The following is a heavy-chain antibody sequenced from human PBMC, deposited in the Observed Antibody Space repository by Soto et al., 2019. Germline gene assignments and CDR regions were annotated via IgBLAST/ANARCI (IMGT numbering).Heavy chain of an antibody. Sequence: GGSLRLSCAASGFTFSSYSMNWVRQAPGKGLEWVSSISSSSSYIYYADSVKGRFTISRDNAKNSLYLQMNSLRAEDTAVYYCARLPSVLRYFEHTDAFDIWGQGTMVT. CDR1: GFTFSSYS. V-gene: IGHV3-21*01. CDR3: ARLPSVLRYFEHTDAFDI. J-gene: IGHJ3*02. CDR2: ISSSSSYI. D-gene: IGHD3-9*01.